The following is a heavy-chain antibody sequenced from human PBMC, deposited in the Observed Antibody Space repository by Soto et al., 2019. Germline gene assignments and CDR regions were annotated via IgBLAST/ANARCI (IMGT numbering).Heavy chain of an antibody. D-gene: IGHD3-3*01. CDR3: ARDRGVRFLEWLSYTQDYYYMDV. V-gene: IGHV3-33*01. J-gene: IGHJ6*03. CDR1: GFTFSSYG. Sequence: GGSLRLSCAASGFTFSSYGMHWVRQAPGKGLEWVAVIWYDGSNKYYADSVKGRFTISRDNSKNTLYLQMNSLRAEGTAVYYSARDRGVRFLEWLSYTQDYYYMDVWGKGTTVTVSS. CDR2: IWYDGSNK.